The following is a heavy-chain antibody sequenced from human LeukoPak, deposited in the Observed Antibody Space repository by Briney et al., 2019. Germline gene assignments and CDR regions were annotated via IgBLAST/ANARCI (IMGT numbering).Heavy chain of an antibody. Sequence: SSETLSLPCAVSTGSIRGSHHYWGWIRQPPGKGLQWIGSVYSSGSTYYNPSLRTRVTISVDTSKNQSSLWLSSVTAADTATYYCARSIRATGYYSNPKSGSFDLWGQGILVTVSS. CDR3: ARSIRATGYYSNPKSGSFDL. V-gene: IGHV4-39*01. D-gene: IGHD2-21*01. J-gene: IGHJ5*02. CDR1: TGSIRGSHHY. CDR2: VYSSGST.